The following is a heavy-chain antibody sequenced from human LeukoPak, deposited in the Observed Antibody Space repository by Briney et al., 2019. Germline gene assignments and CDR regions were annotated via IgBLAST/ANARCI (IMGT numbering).Heavy chain of an antibody. J-gene: IGHJ4*02. CDR3: ARVYCSGGSCYGHFDY. V-gene: IGHV3-72*01. CDR2: TRNKANSYTT. Sequence: WVRQPPGKGLEWVGRTRNKANSYTTEYAASVKGRFTISRDDSKNSLYLQMNSLKTEDTAVYYCARVYCSGGSCYGHFDYWGQGTLVTVSS. D-gene: IGHD2-15*01.